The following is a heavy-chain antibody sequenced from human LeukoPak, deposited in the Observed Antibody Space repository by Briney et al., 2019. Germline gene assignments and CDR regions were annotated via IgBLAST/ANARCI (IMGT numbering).Heavy chain of an antibody. CDR3: ARGLVWGSYRYIDY. Sequence: GASVKVSCKASGGTFSSYAISWVRQAPGQGLEWMGRIIPILGIANYAQKFQGRVTITADKSTSTAYMELSSLRSEDTAVYYCARGLVWGSYRYIDYWGQGTLVTVSS. CDR2: IIPILGIA. J-gene: IGHJ4*02. CDR1: GGTFSSYA. V-gene: IGHV1-69*04. D-gene: IGHD3-16*02.